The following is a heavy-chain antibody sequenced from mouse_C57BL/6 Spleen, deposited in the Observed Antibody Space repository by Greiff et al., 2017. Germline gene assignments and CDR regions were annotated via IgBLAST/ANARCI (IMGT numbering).Heavy chain of an antibody. V-gene: IGHV1-85*01. CDR1: GYTFTSYD. CDR2: IYPRDGST. J-gene: IGHJ3*01. Sequence: VQLVESGPELVKPGASVKLSCKASGYTFTSYDINWVKQRPGQGLEWIGWIYPRDGSTKYNEKFKGKATLTVDTSSSTAYMELHSLTSEDSAVYFCARWDRGTWFAYWGQGTLVTVSA. CDR3: ARWDRGTWFAY. D-gene: IGHD4-1*01.